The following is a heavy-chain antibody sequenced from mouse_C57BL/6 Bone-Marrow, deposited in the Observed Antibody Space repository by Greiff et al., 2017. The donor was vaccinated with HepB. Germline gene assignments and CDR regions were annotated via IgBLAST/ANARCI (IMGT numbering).Heavy chain of an antibody. V-gene: IGHV5-9*01. CDR2: ISGGGGNT. J-gene: IGHJ4*01. Sequence: KLMESGGGLVKPGGSLKLSCAASGFTFSSYTMSWVRQTPEKRLEWVATISGGGGNTYYPDSVKGRFTISRDNAKNTLYLQMSSLRSEDTALYYCARRYANAMDYWGQGTSVTVSS. D-gene: IGHD1-1*01. CDR1: GFTFSSYT. CDR3: ARRYANAMDY.